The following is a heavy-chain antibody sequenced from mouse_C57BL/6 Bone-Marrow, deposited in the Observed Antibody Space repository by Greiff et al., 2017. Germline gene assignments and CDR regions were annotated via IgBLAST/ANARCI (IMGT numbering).Heavy chain of an antibody. Sequence: VQLQESGAELARPGASVKLSCKASGYTFTSYGISWVKQRPGQGLEWIGEIYPRSGNTYYNEKFKGKATLTADKSSSTAYMELRSLTSEDSAVXSSASSWCYFDYWGQGTTLTVSS. J-gene: IGHJ2*01. CDR2: IYPRSGNT. CDR1: GYTFTSYG. D-gene: IGHD1-1*02. V-gene: IGHV1-81*01. CDR3: ASSWCYFDY.